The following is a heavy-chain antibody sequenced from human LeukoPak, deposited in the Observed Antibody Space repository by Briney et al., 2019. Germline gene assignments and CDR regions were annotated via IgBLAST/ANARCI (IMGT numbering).Heavy chain of an antibody. Sequence: GGSLRLSCAASGFTFSSHAMSWVRQAPGKGLEWVSVINGRGDRTYYADSVKGRFTISRDNSKNTVYLQMNSLRADDTAVYYCAKDQRRLYSYGYDYWGQGTLVTVSS. D-gene: IGHD5-18*01. CDR2: INGRGDRT. CDR3: AKDQRRLYSYGYDY. J-gene: IGHJ4*02. V-gene: IGHV3-23*01. CDR1: GFTFSSHA.